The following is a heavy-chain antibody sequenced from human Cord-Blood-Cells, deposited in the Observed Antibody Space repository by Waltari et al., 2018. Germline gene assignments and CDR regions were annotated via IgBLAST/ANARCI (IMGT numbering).Heavy chain of an antibody. CDR1: GGSFSGYY. CDR2: INHSGST. D-gene: IGHD1-1*01. V-gene: IGHV4-34*01. CDR3: AREDWNYYYYYGMDV. Sequence: QVQLQQWGAGVLKPSETLSLTCAVYGGSFSGYYWSWIRQPPGKGLEWIGKINHSGSTNYNPSLKSRVTISVDTSKNQFSLKLSSVTAADTAVYYCAREDWNYYYYYGMDVWGQGTTVTVSS. J-gene: IGHJ6*02.